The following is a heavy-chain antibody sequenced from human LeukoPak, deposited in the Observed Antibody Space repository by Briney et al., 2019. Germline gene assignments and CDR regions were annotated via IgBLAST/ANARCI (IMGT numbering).Heavy chain of an antibody. V-gene: IGHV1-2*02. Sequence: ASVKVSCKASGYTITGYYMHWVRQAPGQGLEWMGWINPNSGGTNYAQKFQGRVTMTRDTSISTAYMELSRLRSDDTAVYYCAREARDIVVVPAANRSRAFDIWGQGTMVTVSS. CDR1: GYTITGYY. D-gene: IGHD2-2*01. CDR2: INPNSGGT. CDR3: AREARDIVVVPAANRSRAFDI. J-gene: IGHJ3*02.